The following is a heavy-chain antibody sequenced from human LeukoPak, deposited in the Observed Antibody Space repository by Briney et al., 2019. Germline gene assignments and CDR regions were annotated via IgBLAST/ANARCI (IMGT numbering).Heavy chain of an antibody. D-gene: IGHD4/OR15-4a*01. J-gene: IGHJ4*02. Sequence: ASVKVSCKASGYTFTAYYMHWVRQAPGQGLEWMGWINPNSGGTNYAQKFQGRVTMTRDTSIRTAYMELSRLRSDDTAVYCCARGPPIQVAGANADYWGQGSLVTVYS. CDR2: INPNSGGT. V-gene: IGHV1-2*02. CDR3: ARGPPIQVAGANADY. CDR1: GYTFTAYY.